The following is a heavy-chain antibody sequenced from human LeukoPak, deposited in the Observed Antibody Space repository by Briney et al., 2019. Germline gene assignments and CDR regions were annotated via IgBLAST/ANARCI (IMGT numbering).Heavy chain of an antibody. D-gene: IGHD3-10*01. CDR2: IWYDGSNK. J-gene: IGHJ4*02. Sequence: GGSLRLSCAASGFTFSSYGMHWVRQAPGKGREWGAVIWYDGSNKYYADSVKGRFTISRANSKNTLYLQMNSLRAEDTAVYYCARDQGGSGSYSFDYWGQGTLVTVSS. V-gene: IGHV3-33*01. CDR3: ARDQGGSGSYSFDY. CDR1: GFTFSSYG.